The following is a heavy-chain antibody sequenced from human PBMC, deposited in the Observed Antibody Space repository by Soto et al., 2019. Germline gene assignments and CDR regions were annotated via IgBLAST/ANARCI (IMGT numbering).Heavy chain of an antibody. Sequence: PGGSLRLSCAASGFTFSSYAMHWVRQAPGKGLEWVAVTSYDGSNKYYADSVKGRFTISRDNSKNTLYLQMNSLRAEDTAVYYCARDYGVYDFWIVQLYYGMDVWGQGTTVTVSS. V-gene: IGHV3-30-3*01. D-gene: IGHD3-3*01. CDR1: GFTFSSYA. CDR2: TSYDGSNK. CDR3: ARDYGVYDFWIVQLYYGMDV. J-gene: IGHJ6*02.